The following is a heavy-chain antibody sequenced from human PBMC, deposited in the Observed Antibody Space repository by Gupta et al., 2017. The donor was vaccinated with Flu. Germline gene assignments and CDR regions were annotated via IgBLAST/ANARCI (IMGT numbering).Heavy chain of an antibody. CDR2: IIPMLGTP. CDR1: GGTFNIYS. Sequence: QVRLVQSGAEVKRPGSSVKVSCKASGGTFNIYSMDWVRQAPGQGLEWMGAIIPMLGTPRYAQKFQDRVTIIADEASTTTYMELSGLRSDDTAVYYCARASNSGGGEVPFDYWGQGTLVTVSS. CDR3: ARASNSGGGEVPFDY. J-gene: IGHJ4*02. V-gene: IGHV1-69*01. D-gene: IGHD2/OR15-2a*01.